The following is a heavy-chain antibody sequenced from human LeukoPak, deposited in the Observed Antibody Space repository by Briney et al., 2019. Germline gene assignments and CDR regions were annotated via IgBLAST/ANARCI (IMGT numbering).Heavy chain of an antibody. CDR2: VFYGGST. CDR1: GGSISSYY. J-gene: IGHJ4*02. V-gene: IGHV4-59*01. CDR3: AREVGDYVGVFDY. D-gene: IGHD4-17*01. Sequence: SETLSLTGTVSGGSISSYYWSWIRQPPGKGLEWIGYVFYGGSTNYNPSLKSRVTISVDMSKNQFSLKLTSVTAADTAVYYCAREVGDYVGVFDYWGQGTLVTVSS.